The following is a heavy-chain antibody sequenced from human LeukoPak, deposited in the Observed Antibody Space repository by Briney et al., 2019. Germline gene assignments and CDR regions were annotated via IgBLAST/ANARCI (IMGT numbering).Heavy chain of an antibody. CDR1: GGSFSGYY. D-gene: IGHD3-22*01. Sequence: SETLSLTCAVYGGSFSGYYWSWIRQPPGKGLEWIGEINHSGSTNYNPSLKSRVTISVDTSKNQFSLKLSSVTAADTAVYYRARGHRIRKGLIVVGGNWFDPWGQGTLVTVSS. CDR3: ARGHRIRKGLIVVGGNWFDP. J-gene: IGHJ5*02. V-gene: IGHV4-34*01. CDR2: INHSGST.